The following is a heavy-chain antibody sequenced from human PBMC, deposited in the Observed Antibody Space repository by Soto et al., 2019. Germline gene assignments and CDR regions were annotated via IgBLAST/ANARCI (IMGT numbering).Heavy chain of an antibody. CDR2: IYHGGST. J-gene: IGHJ5*02. V-gene: IGHV4-38-2*02. D-gene: IGHD3-16*01. Sequence: PSETLSLTCAVSGYSISSGYYWGWLRQPPGKGLEWIGSIYHGGSTYYNPSLNSRVTLSIDMTNNHFSLILNSVTAADTAVYYCARDDYKDGGNNWFDPWGQGTLVTVSS. CDR3: ARDDYKDGGNNWFDP. CDR1: GYSISSGYY.